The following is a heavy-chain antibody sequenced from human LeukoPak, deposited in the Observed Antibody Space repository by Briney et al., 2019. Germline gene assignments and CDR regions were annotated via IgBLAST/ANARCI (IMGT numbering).Heavy chain of an antibody. Sequence: ASVKVSCKASGYTFTSYGISWARQAPGQGLEWMGWINPNSGGTNYAQKFQGRVTMTRDTSISTAYMELSRLRSDDTAVYYCARGSSSLFLVGAAFFDYWGQGTLVTVSS. CDR3: ARGSSSLFLVGAAFFDY. J-gene: IGHJ4*02. CDR2: INPNSGGT. D-gene: IGHD2-15*01. V-gene: IGHV1-2*02. CDR1: GYTFTSYG.